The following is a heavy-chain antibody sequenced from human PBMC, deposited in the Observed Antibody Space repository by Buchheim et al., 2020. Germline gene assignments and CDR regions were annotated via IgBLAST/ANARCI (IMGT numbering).Heavy chain of an antibody. J-gene: IGHJ4*02. CDR1: GFTFSSYW. CDR2: IKQDGSEK. V-gene: IGHV3-7*03. Sequence: EVQLVESGGGLVQPGGSLRLSCAASGFTFSSYWMSWVRQAPGKGLEWVTNIKQDGSEKYYVDSVKGRFTISRDNAKNSLYLQMNSLRAEDTAVYYCARGEEGPVEMATLFDYWGQGTL. D-gene: IGHD5-24*01. CDR3: ARGEEGPVEMATLFDY.